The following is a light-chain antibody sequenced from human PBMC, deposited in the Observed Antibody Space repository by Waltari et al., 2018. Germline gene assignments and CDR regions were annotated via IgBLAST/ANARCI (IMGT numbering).Light chain of an antibody. CDR1: QSLLDSEDGNTY. Sequence: IVLTQTPLSLPVTLGEPASISCSSPQSLLDSEDGNTYLDWYLQKPGQSPQLLIYEVSNRASGVPDRFSGSGSDTDFTLKISRVEAEDVGVYYCMQGIEYPFTFGPGTKLDIK. CDR3: MQGIEYPFT. J-gene: IGKJ3*01. CDR2: EVS. V-gene: IGKV2-40*01.